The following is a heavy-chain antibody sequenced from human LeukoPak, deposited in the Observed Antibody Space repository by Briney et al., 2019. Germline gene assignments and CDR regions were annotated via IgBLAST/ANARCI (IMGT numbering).Heavy chain of an antibody. CDR1: GGSISNYY. J-gene: IGHJ4*02. Sequence: PSETLSLTCTVSGGSISNYYWNWVRQPAGKGLEWIGRLYTSGSTNYNPSLKSRVTISLDTSKNQFSLILRPVTAADTAVYFCARDRADGYKRFDYWGQGTLVTVSS. CDR3: ARDRADGYKRFDY. V-gene: IGHV4-4*07. CDR2: LYTSGST. D-gene: IGHD5-24*01.